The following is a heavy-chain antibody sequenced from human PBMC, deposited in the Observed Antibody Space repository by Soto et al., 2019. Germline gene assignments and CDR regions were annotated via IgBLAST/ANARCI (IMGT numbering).Heavy chain of an antibody. J-gene: IGHJ6*02. CDR1: GGSISGYY. Sequence: SETLSLTCIVSGGSISGYYWSWIRQPPGEGLEWIGNVYYSGGAKYNPSVKRRVSISVDTSKNQFSLNLSSVTAADTAVYYCTRDGDGRMTTNPYYYYGMDVWGPGITVTVSS. CDR3: TRDGDGRMTTNPYYYYGMDV. D-gene: IGHD2-21*02. CDR2: VYYSGGA. V-gene: IGHV4-59*01.